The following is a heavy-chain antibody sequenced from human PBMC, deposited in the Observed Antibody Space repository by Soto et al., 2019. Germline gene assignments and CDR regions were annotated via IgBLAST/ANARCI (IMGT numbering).Heavy chain of an antibody. V-gene: IGHV4-31*03. CDR2: IYYSGST. CDR3: ARDLDYDSSGYPNDGFDI. J-gene: IGHJ3*02. D-gene: IGHD3-22*01. CDR1: GGSISSGGYY. Sequence: PSEPMSLTCTVSGGSISSGGYYWSWIRQHPGKGLEWSGYIYYSGSTYYNPSLKSRVTISVDTSKNQFSLKLSSVTAADTAVYYCARDLDYDSSGYPNDGFDIWGQGTMVTVSS.